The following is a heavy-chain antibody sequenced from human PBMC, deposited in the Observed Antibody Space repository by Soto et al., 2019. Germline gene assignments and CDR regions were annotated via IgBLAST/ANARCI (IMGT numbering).Heavy chain of an antibody. CDR3: AREGSHSSFNFAIGIQRCTLFR. CDR2: IDTSGKT. CDR1: GGSLTAYS. D-gene: IGHD2-8*01. V-gene: IGHV4-4*07. J-gene: IGHJ1*01. Sequence: SETLSLTCTVSGGSLTAYSWNWIRQPVGKGLEWIGRIDTSGKTNYIPSLKSRLTMSIDRFKNQFSLNLTFVTAADMAVYYCAREGSHSSFNFAIGIQRCTLFRWGQ.